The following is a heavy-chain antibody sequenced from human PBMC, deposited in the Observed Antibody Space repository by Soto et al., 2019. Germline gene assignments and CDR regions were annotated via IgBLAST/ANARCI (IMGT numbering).Heavy chain of an antibody. CDR3: ARDKAAVAATYYFDY. Sequence: PGESLKISCAASGFTFSSYAMHWVRQAPGKGLEWVAVISYDGSNKYYADSVKGRFTISRDNSKNTLYLQMNSLRAEDTAVYYCARDKAAVAATYYFDYWGQGTLVTVSS. CDR2: ISYDGSNK. V-gene: IGHV3-30-3*01. J-gene: IGHJ4*02. D-gene: IGHD2-15*01. CDR1: GFTFSSYA.